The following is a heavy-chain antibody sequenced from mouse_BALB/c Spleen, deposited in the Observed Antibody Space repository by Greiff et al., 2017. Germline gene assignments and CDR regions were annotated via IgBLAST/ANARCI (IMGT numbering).Heavy chain of an antibody. Sequence: VQLKESGPELVKPGASVKISCKASGYSFTGYFMNWVMQSHGKSLEWIGRINPYNGDTFYNQKFKGKATLTVDKSSSTAHMELRSLASEDSAVYYCARGTGYFDYWGQGTTLTVSS. CDR3: ARGTGYFDY. D-gene: IGHD3-3*01. V-gene: IGHV1-20*02. J-gene: IGHJ2*01. CDR1: GYSFTGYF. CDR2: INPYNGDT.